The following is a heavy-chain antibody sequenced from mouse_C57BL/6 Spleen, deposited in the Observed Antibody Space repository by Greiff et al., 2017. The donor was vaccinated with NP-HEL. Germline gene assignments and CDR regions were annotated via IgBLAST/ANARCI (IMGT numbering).Heavy chain of an antibody. CDR3: ARDYSNYSWYFDY. D-gene: IGHD2-5*01. Sequence: EVKLMESGGGLVKPGGSLKLSCAASGFTFSSYAMSWVRQTPEKRLEWVATISDGGSYTYYPDNVKGRFTISRDNAKNNLYLQMSHLKSEDTAMYYCARDYSNYSWYFDYWGQGTTLTVSS. V-gene: IGHV5-4*01. CDR2: ISDGGSYT. CDR1: GFTFSSYA. J-gene: IGHJ2*01.